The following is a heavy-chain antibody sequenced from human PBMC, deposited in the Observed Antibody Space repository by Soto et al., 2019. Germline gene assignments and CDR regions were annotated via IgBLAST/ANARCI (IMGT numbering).Heavy chain of an antibody. Sequence: QVQLVQSGGEVKKPGASVTVSCKASGYTFTSNGISWVRQAPGQGLEWMGWISTYNGDTNYAPKLQGRVTMTTATSTTTVYMEMRSLTSDDPAVYYCARDVGNGYGYGYGYWGQGTLVTVSS. CDR1: GYTFTSNG. CDR2: ISTYNGDT. D-gene: IGHD5-18*01. CDR3: ARDVGNGYGYGYGY. V-gene: IGHV1-18*01. J-gene: IGHJ4*02.